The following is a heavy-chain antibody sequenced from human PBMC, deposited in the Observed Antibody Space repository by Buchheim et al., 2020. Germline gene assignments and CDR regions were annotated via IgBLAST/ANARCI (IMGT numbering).Heavy chain of an antibody. V-gene: IGHV4-39*07. D-gene: IGHD1-26*01. Sequence: QLQLQESGPGLVKPSGTLSLTCTVSGGSIRSSTYYWGWIRQPPGKGLEWIGTIYDSGSTYYNPSLKSRVTISVDTSENQFSLKLSSVTAADTALYYCVRSAAASTIRVDYWGQGTL. J-gene: IGHJ4*02. CDR2: IYDSGST. CDR3: VRSAAASTIRVDY. CDR1: GGSIRSSTYY.